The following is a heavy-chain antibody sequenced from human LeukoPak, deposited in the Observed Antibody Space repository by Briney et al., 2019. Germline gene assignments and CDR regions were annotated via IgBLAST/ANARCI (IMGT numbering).Heavy chain of an antibody. J-gene: IGHJ2*01. CDR2: IIPIFGTA. D-gene: IGHD6-19*01. CDR1: GGTFSSYA. Sequence: SVKVSCKASGGTFSSYAISWVRQAPGQGLEWMGGIIPIFGTANYAQKFQGRVTITADESTSTAYMELSSLRPEDTAVYYCARDRSIAVAGTGWYFDLWGRGTLVTVSS. V-gene: IGHV1-69*01. CDR3: ARDRSIAVAGTGWYFDL.